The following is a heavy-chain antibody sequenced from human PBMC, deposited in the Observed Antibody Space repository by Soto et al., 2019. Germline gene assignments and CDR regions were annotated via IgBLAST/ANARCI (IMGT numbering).Heavy chain of an antibody. V-gene: IGHV4-4*02. J-gene: IGHJ4*02. CDR1: GGSISSSCW. Sequence: QVQLQESCPGLVKPSGTLSLTCAVSGGSISSSCWWSWVRQSPGKGLEWIGEIYHSGSTNYNPSLKSRVTISVDKSKNQFSLKLTSVTAADAALYYCARKSFAYQRFDNWGQGTLVTVSS. CDR2: IYHSGST. CDR3: ARKSFAYQRFDN. D-gene: IGHD2-2*01.